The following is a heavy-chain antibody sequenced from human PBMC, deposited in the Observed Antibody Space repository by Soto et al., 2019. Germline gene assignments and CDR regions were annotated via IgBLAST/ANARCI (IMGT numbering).Heavy chain of an antibody. Sequence: EVQLVESGGGLVQPGRSLRLSCAASGFTFDDYAMHWVRQAPGKGLEWVSGISWNSGSIGYADSVKGRFIISRDNAKNSLYLQMTSLRAEDTALYYCAKDRDYGSGSYLPYYFDYWGQGTLVTVSS. V-gene: IGHV3-9*01. D-gene: IGHD3-10*01. J-gene: IGHJ4*02. CDR3: AKDRDYGSGSYLPYYFDY. CDR1: GFTFDDYA. CDR2: ISWNSGSI.